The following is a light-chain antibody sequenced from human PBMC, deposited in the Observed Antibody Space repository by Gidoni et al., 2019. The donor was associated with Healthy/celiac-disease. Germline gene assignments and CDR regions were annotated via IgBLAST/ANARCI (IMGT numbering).Light chain of an antibody. V-gene: IGLV2-14*01. CDR2: DVS. CDR1: SSDVGGYNY. CDR3: SSYTSSSTLDVV. Sequence: QSALTQPASVSGSPGQSITISCTGTSSDVGGYNYVSWYQQHPGKAPKLMIYDVSNRPSGVSNRISGLQAEDEADYYCSSYTSSSTLDVVFGGGTKLTVL. J-gene: IGLJ2*01.